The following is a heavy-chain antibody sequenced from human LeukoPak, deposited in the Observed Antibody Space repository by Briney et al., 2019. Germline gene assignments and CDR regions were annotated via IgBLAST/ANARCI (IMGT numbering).Heavy chain of an antibody. CDR3: ARVDSSGYYWDY. CDR2: INSDGSST. J-gene: IGHJ4*02. Sequence: GGSLRLSCAASGFTFSSYWMHWVRQAPGKGLVWVSRINSDGSSTSYADSVKGRFTISRDNAKNTLYLQMNSLRAEDTAVYYCARVDSSGYYWDYWGQGTLVTVSS. D-gene: IGHD3-22*01. V-gene: IGHV3-74*01. CDR1: GFTFSSYW.